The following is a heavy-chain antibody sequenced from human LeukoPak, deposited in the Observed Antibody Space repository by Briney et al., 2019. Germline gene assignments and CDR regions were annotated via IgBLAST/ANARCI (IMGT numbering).Heavy chain of an antibody. CDR1: GYILTELS. J-gene: IGHJ4*02. Sequence: ASVKVCCKVSGYILTELSMHWVRQAPGKRLEWMGRFDPEDGETIYAQKFQGRVTMPKETPTDTDYMELNSLRSEDTAVYYCVKERASSSFDYWGRETLLTVS. V-gene: IGHV1-24*01. D-gene: IGHD6-6*01. CDR2: FDPEDGET. CDR3: VKERASSSFDY.